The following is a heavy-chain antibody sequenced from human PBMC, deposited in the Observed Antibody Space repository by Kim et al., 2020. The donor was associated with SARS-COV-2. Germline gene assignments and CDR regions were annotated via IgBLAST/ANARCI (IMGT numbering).Heavy chain of an antibody. CDR3: ASSDPVGIAVAGPYCYYGMDV. CDR1: GFTVSSNY. D-gene: IGHD6-19*01. Sequence: GGSLRLSCAASGFTVSSNYMSWVRQAPGKGLEWVSVIYSGGSTYYADSVKGRFTISRDNSKNTLYLQMNSLRAEDTAVYYCASSDPVGIAVAGPYCYYGMDVWGQGTTVTVSS. J-gene: IGHJ6*02. CDR2: IYSGGST. V-gene: IGHV3-53*01.